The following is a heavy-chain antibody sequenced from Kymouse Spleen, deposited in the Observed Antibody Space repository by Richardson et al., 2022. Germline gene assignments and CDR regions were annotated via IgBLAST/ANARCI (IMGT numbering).Heavy chain of an antibody. J-gene: IGHJ4*02. V-gene: IGHV4-34*01. D-gene: IGHD2-8*01. CDR1: GGSFSGYY. CDR2: INHSGST. Sequence: QVQLQQWGAGLLKPSETLSLTCAVYGGSFSGYYWSWIRQPPGKGLEWIGEINHSGSTNYNPSLKSRVTISVDTSKNQFSLKLSSVTAADTAVYYCARRLY*WCML*LLGPGNPGHRLL. CDR3: ARRLY*WCML*L.